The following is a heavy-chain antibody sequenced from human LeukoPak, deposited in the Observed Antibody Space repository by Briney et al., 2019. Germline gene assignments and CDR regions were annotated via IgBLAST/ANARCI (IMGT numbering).Heavy chain of an antibody. Sequence: ASVKVSCKASGYSFTTYAMHWVHQAPGQRLEWMGWVNAGNGNTKYSQKFQGRVIITRDTSATTAYMALSSLGSEDTAVYYCARDNRIYSPFDYWGQGTLVTVSS. D-gene: IGHD2-21*01. V-gene: IGHV1-3*01. CDR3: ARDNRIYSPFDY. CDR2: VNAGNGNT. CDR1: GYSFTTYA. J-gene: IGHJ4*02.